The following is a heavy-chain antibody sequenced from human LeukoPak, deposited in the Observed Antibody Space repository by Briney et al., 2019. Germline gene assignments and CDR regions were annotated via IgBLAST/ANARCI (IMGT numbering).Heavy chain of an antibody. V-gene: IGHV3-21*01. CDR3: ARSRNYYYDSSGYLRPFDY. J-gene: IGHJ4*02. D-gene: IGHD3-22*01. CDR1: GFTFSSYS. Sequence: GGSLRLSCAASGFTFSSYSMNWVRQAPGKGLEWVSSISSSSSYIYYADSVKGRFTISRDNAKNSLYLQMNSLRAEDTAVYYCARSRNYYYDSSGYLRPFDYWGQGTLVTVSS. CDR2: ISSSSSYI.